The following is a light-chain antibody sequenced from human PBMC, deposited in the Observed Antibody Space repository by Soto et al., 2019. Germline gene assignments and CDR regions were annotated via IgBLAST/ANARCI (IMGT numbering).Light chain of an antibody. CDR2: GNI. V-gene: IGLV1-40*01. CDR3: QSYDSSLGVSYV. CDR1: SSNIGAGFA. Sequence: QSVLTQPPSVSGAPGQRVTISCTGSSSNIGAGFAVRWYQQLPGTAPKLLIYGNINRTSGIPDRFSGSKSGTSASLAISGLQSEDEADYYCQSYDSSLGVSYVFGTGTKVTVL. J-gene: IGLJ1*01.